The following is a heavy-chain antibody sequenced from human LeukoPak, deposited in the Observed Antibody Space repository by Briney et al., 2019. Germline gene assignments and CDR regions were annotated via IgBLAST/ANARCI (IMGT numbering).Heavy chain of an antibody. CDR2: ITGAADGT. J-gene: IGHJ4*02. CDR1: GFNFSSYA. Sequence: GGSLRLSCGASGFNFSSYAISWVRQAPGKGLEWVSAITGAADGTYYADSVKGRFTISRDNSKNTLYLQMNSLRAGDTAVYYCAKDRWISLIQGIIIPTAFDYWGQGALVTVSS. D-gene: IGHD3-10*01. CDR3: AKDRWISLIQGIIIPTAFDY. V-gene: IGHV3-23*01.